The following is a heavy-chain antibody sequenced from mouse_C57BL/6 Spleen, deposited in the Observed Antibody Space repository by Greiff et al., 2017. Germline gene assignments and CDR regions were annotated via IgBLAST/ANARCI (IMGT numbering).Heavy chain of an antibody. CDR2: IYPRSGNT. V-gene: IGHV1-81*01. CDR3: ARSTAQAHYYAMDY. CDR1: GYTFPSYG. J-gene: IGHJ4*01. D-gene: IGHD3-2*02. Sequence: QVQLQQSGAELARPGASVKLSCKASGYTFPSYGISWVKQRTGQGLEWIGEIYPRSGNTYYNEKFKGKATLTADKSSSTAYMELRSLTSEDSAVYFCARSTAQAHYYAMDYWGQGTSVTVSS.